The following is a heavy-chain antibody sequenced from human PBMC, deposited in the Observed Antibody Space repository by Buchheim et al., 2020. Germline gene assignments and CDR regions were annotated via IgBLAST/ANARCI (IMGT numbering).Heavy chain of an antibody. J-gene: IGHJ4*02. D-gene: IGHD6-19*01. Sequence: QVQVVESGGGVVQPGRSLRLSCATSGFTFSDYGIPWVRQAPGKGLEWVAVISYDGINKYYADSLKGRFTISRDNSKNTLYLQISSLRVEDTAVYYCAKDSNSGWYPAYWGQGTL. CDR2: ISYDGINK. CDR3: AKDSNSGWYPAY. V-gene: IGHV3-30*18. CDR1: GFTFSDYG.